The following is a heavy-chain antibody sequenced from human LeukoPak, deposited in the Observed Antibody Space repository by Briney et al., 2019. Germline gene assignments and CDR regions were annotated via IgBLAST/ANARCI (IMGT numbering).Heavy chain of an antibody. D-gene: IGHD1-1*01. J-gene: IGHJ2*01. CDR2: IYYSGST. CDR1: GGSISSGGYY. Sequence: SQTLSLTCTVSGGSISSGGYYWSWIRQHPGKGLEGIGYIYYSGSTYYNPSLKSRVTISVDTSKNQFSLKLSSVTAADTAVYYCARDQGVPSPAYWYFDLWGRGTLVTVSS. CDR3: ARDQGVPSPAYWYFDL. V-gene: IGHV4-31*03.